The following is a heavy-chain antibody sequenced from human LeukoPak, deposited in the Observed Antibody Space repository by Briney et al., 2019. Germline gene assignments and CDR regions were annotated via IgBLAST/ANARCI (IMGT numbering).Heavy chain of an antibody. J-gene: IGHJ4*02. CDR2: INHSGNT. D-gene: IGHD4-23*01. V-gene: IGHV4-34*01. Sequence: KPGGSLRLSCAASGFTFSTYWMNWVRQAPGKGLEWIGEINHSGNTNYNPSLKSRVTISVDTSKNQFSLKLRSVTAADTAVYYCARDPTTVVTLPYYFDDWGQGTLVTVSS. CDR3: ARDPTTVVTLPYYFDD. CDR1: GFTFSTYW.